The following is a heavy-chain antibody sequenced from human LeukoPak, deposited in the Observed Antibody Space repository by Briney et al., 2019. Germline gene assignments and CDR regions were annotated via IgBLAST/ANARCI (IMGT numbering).Heavy chain of an antibody. CDR1: GGSFSGYY. Sequence: SETLSLTCAVYGGSFSGYYWSWIRQPPGKGLEWIGEINHSGSTNYNPSLKSRVTISVDTSKNQFSLKLSSVTAADTAVYYCARESDILPGYWDYWGQGTLVTVSS. CDR2: INHSGST. J-gene: IGHJ4*02. CDR3: ARESDILPGYWDY. V-gene: IGHV4-34*09. D-gene: IGHD3-9*01.